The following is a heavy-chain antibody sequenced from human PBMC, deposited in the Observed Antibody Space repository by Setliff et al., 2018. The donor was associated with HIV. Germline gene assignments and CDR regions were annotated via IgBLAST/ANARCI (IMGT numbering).Heavy chain of an antibody. J-gene: IGHJ2*01. Sequence: SETLSLTCAVYGGSFSGYYWSWIRQPPGKGLEWIGEITHRGITDYNPSLKSRVTISLDRAKNHFSLKLTSMTAADTAVYFCARVMHHPSGNFDLWGRGTLVTVSS. D-gene: IGHD3-10*01. CDR1: GGSFSGYY. CDR3: ARVMHHPSGNFDL. V-gene: IGHV4-34*01. CDR2: ITHRGIT.